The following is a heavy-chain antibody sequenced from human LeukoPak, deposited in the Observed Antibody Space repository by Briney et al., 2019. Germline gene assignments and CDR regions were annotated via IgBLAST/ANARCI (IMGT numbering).Heavy chain of an antibody. CDR3: ASSGSYYGDAFDI. CDR2: ISSSGSTI. CDR1: GFTFSNAW. Sequence: PGGSLRLSCAASGFTFSNAWMSWVRQAPGKGLEWVSYISSSGSTIYYADSVKGRFTTSRDNAKNSLYLQMNSLRAEDTAVYYCASSGSYYGDAFDIWGQGTMVTVSS. J-gene: IGHJ3*02. D-gene: IGHD1-26*01. V-gene: IGHV3-11*04.